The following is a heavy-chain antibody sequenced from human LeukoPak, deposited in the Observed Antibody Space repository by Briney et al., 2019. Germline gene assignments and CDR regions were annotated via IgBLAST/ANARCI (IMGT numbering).Heavy chain of an antibody. CDR3: GRGVGNFYHAMDV. J-gene: IGHJ6*04. V-gene: IGHV3-33*01. CDR1: GFTFSSYG. D-gene: IGHD2-15*01. Sequence: PGRSLRLSCAASGFTFSSYGMHWVRQAPGKGLEWVAVIWFDGSNKYYADSVKGRFTIPRDNSKNTLYLQMNSLRAEDTAVYYCGRGVGNFYHAMDVWGKGTTVTVSS. CDR2: IWFDGSNK.